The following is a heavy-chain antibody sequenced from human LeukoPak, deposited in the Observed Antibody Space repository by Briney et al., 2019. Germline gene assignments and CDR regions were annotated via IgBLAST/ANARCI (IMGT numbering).Heavy chain of an antibody. V-gene: IGHV3-30*04. J-gene: IGHJ4*02. D-gene: IGHD3-16*01. CDR2: ISYNGSNK. CDR1: GFTFSSYA. CDR3: AKDRGGVEYFDY. Sequence: PGGSLRLSCAASGFTFSSYAMHWVRQAPGKGLEWVAVISYNGSNKKYADSVKGRFTNSRDNSKNTLYLQMNSLRAEDTAVYYCAKDRGGVEYFDYWGQGTLVTVSS.